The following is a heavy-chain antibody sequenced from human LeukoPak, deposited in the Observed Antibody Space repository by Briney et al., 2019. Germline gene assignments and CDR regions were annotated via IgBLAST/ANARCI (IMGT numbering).Heavy chain of an antibody. J-gene: IGHJ4*02. CDR2: ISGSGGST. CDR3: AKVLYYDILTGYPLGPDY. CDR1: GFTFSSYA. V-gene: IGHV3-23*01. Sequence: PGGSLRLSCAASGFTFSSYAMSWVRQAPGKGLEWVSAISGSGGSTYYADSVKGRFTISRDNSKNTLYLQMNSLRAEDTAVYYCAKVLYYDILTGYPLGPDYWGQGTLVTVSS. D-gene: IGHD3-9*01.